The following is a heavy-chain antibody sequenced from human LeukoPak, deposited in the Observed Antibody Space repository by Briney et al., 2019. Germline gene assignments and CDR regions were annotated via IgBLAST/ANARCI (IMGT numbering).Heavy chain of an antibody. CDR1: GLTFSSYE. J-gene: IGHJ4*02. CDR2: ISNSSSTI. D-gene: IGHD6-19*01. CDR3: ARGGWGSSGLDY. Sequence: GWSLTVSRADCGLTFSSYEMNWLRQAPGKGLEWVSYISNSSSTIYYPDTVKCRFPISRDNAHNSLYLKMNSLRAEDTAVYYCARGGWGSSGLDYWGQGTLVTVSS. V-gene: IGHV3-48*03.